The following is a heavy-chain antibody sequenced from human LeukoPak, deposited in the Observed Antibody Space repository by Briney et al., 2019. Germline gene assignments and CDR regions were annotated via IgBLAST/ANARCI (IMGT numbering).Heavy chain of an antibody. CDR2: INHSGST. J-gene: IGHJ4*02. CDR1: GGSFSGYY. CDR3: ARGMRRYGGNAYYFDY. D-gene: IGHD4-23*01. V-gene: IGHV4-34*01. Sequence: SETLSLTCAVYGGSFSGYYWSWIRQPPGKRLEWIGEINHSGSTNYNPSLKSRVTISVDTSKNQFSLKLSSVTAADTAVYYCARGMRRYGGNAYYFDYWGQGTLVTVSS.